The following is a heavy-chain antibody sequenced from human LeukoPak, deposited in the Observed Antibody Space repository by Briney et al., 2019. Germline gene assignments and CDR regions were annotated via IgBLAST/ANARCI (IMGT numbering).Heavy chain of an antibody. V-gene: IGHV1-18*01. CDR2: ISGYSDER. Sequence: GASVKVSCKSSGYDFKTYSFNWVRQAPGQGLEWVGWISGYSDERKSAQNFQGRVTMTTDTATSTAYMELRGLRSDDTAVYYCARGRGLTYYFDLWGQGTLVTVSS. J-gene: IGHJ4*02. CDR3: ARGRGLTYYFDL. CDR1: GYDFKTYS. D-gene: IGHD2/OR15-2a*01.